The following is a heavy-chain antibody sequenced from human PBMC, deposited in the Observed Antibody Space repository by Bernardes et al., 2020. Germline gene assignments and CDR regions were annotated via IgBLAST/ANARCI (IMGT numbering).Heavy chain of an antibody. V-gene: IGHV1-2*06. CDR1: GYTFTNYY. J-gene: IGHJ4*02. CDR2: INTDNGAT. Sequence: ASVKVSCKTSGYTFTNYYMHWVRQAPGQGLEWMGRINTDNGATNYTEHFQGRVTMTRDTAISTAYMELSRLTSDDTATYYCARADGAVRLGYWGQGTLVTVSS. D-gene: IGHD3-10*01. CDR3: ARADGAVRLGY.